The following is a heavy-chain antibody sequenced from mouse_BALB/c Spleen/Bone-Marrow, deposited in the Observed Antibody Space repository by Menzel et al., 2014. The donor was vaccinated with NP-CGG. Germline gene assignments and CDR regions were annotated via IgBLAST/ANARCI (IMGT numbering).Heavy chain of an antibody. CDR1: GYAFTGYN. Sequence: VQLKQSGPELVKPGASVKVSCKASGYAFTGYNMNWVKQRHGTSLEWIGFIDPYSGGTNYNQKFKGKATLTVDKSSTTAYMHLNSLTSEDSAVYYCAREQTRAMDHWGQGTSVTVSS. CDR3: AREQTRAMDH. D-gene: IGHD3-1*01. V-gene: IGHV1S135*01. CDR2: IDPYSGGT. J-gene: IGHJ4*01.